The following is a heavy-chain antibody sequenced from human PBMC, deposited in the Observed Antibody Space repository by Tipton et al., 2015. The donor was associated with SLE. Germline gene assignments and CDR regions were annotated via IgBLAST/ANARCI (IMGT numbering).Heavy chain of an antibody. CDR1: GFTFSSYA. J-gene: IGHJ5*02. CDR2: ISGSGGST. Sequence: SLRLSCAASGFTFSSYAMSWVRQAPGKGLEWVSAISGSGGSTYYADSVKGRFTISRDNSKNTLYLQMNSLRAEDTAVYYCANGDCSSTSCYAGNWFDPWGQGTLVTVSS. CDR3: ANGDCSSTSCYAGNWFDP. D-gene: IGHD2-2*01. V-gene: IGHV3-23*01.